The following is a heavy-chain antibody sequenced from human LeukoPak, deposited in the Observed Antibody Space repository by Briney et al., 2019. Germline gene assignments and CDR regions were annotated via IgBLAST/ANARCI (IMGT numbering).Heavy chain of an antibody. V-gene: IGHV3-7*01. CDR2: IRDDGSEK. D-gene: IGHD3-16*01. CDR1: TFTFSSYW. Sequence: GGSLRLSCAASTFTFSSYWMSWVRQAPGKGLEWVATIRDDGSEKFYVDSVSGRFTISRDNAKNSLYLQMNSLRAEDTAVYYCARRGTYQNWFDPWGQGTLVTVSS. CDR3: ARRGTYQNWFDP. J-gene: IGHJ5*02.